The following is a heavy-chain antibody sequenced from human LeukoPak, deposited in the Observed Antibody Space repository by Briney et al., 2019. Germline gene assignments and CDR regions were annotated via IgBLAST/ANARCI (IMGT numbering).Heavy chain of an antibody. J-gene: IGHJ4*02. Sequence: ASVKVSCKASGYTFTGYYMHWVRQAPGQGLEWMGWINPNSGGTNYAQKFQGRVTMTRDTSISTAYMELSRLRSDDTAVYYCARADYGDVFLDYWGQGTLVTVSS. D-gene: IGHD4-17*01. CDR1: GYTFTGYY. CDR3: ARADYGDVFLDY. CDR2: INPNSGGT. V-gene: IGHV1-2*02.